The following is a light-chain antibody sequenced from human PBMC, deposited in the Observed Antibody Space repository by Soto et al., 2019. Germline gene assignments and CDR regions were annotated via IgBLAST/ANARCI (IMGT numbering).Light chain of an antibody. J-gene: IGKJ4*01. CDR1: QSISRSD. CDR2: ATS. CDR3: QQYGSSPLT. V-gene: IGKV3-20*01. Sequence: EIVLTQSPGTVSLSPGESATLSCRASQSISRSDLAWYQHRPGQSPRLLIYATSSRATGIPARFSGSGSGTDFTLTISRLEPEDFAVYYCQQYGSSPLTFGGGTKVDI.